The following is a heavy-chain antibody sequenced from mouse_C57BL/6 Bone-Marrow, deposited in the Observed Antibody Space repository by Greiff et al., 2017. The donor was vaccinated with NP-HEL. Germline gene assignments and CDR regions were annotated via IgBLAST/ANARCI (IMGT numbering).Heavy chain of an antibody. CDR1: GYTFTSYW. CDR3: ARERDYDGAMDY. V-gene: IGHV1-69*01. Sequence: VQLQQPGAELVMPGASVKLSCKASGYTFTSYWMHWVKQRPGQGLEWIGEIDPSDSYTNYNQKFKGKSTLTVDKSSSTAYMQRSSLTSEDSAVYYCARERDYDGAMDYWGQGTSVTVSS. CDR2: IDPSDSYT. D-gene: IGHD2-4*01. J-gene: IGHJ4*01.